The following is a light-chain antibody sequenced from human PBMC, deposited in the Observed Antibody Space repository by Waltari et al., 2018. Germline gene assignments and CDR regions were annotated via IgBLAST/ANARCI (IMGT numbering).Light chain of an antibody. CDR1: QSVSRY. CDR2: GAS. Sequence: IVLTQSPGTLSLSPGERATLSCRASQSVSRYLAWYQQRPGQAPRLLIYGASSRATGIPDRFSGRGSGTDFSLTISRLEPEDFAVYYCQNHERLPAMFGQGTKVEIK. CDR3: QNHERLPAM. J-gene: IGKJ1*01. V-gene: IGKV3-20*01.